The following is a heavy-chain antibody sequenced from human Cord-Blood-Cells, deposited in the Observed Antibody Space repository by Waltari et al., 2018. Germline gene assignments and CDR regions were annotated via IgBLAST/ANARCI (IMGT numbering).Heavy chain of an antibody. Sequence: EVQLVESGGGLVQPGRSLRLSCAASGFTFDDYAMHWVRQAPGKGLGWISGISWNSGSIGYADSVKGRFTISRDNAKNSLYLQMNSLRAEDTALYYCAKEAVGFDPWGQGTLVTVSS. CDR2: ISWNSGSI. J-gene: IGHJ5*02. V-gene: IGHV3-9*01. D-gene: IGHD2-15*01. CDR3: AKEAVGFDP. CDR1: GFTFDDYA.